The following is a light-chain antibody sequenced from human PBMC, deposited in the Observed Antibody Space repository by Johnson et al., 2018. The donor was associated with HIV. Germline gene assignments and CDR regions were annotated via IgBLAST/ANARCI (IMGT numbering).Light chain of an antibody. V-gene: IGLV1-51*01. CDR1: SSNIGNNY. CDR3: GTWDSSLSAGGANYV. J-gene: IGLJ1*01. CDR2: DNN. Sequence: QPVLTQPPSVSAAPGQKVTISCSGTSSNIGNNYVSWYQQFPGTAPKLVIYDNNNRPSGIPDRFSGSQSCTSATLGITGLQTGDEADYYCGTWDSSLSAGGANYVFGTGTKVTVL.